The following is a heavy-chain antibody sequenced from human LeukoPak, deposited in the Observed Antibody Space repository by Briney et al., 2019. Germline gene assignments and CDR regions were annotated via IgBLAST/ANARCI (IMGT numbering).Heavy chain of an antibody. V-gene: IGHV3-49*04. J-gene: IGHJ4*02. Sequence: GGSLRLSCTASGFTFGDYAMSWVRQAPGKGLEWVGFIRDKTYGGTTDYAASVKGRFTISRDDSKSIAYLQMNSLKPDGTAVYYCTRDPSSTWSFYYFDYWGQGTLVTVSS. CDR2: IRDKTYGGTT. CDR1: GFTFGDYA. D-gene: IGHD6-13*01. CDR3: TRDPSSTWSFYYFDY.